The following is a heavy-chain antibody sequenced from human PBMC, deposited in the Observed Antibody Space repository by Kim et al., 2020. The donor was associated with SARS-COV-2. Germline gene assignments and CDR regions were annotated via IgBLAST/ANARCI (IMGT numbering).Heavy chain of an antibody. D-gene: IGHD1-26*01. J-gene: IGHJ4*02. Sequence: SDAQKFQGRVTMTRDTSTSTVYMELSSLRSEDTAVYYCARDGGSYYDFDYWGQGTLVTVSS. CDR3: ARDGGSYYDFDY. V-gene: IGHV1-46*01.